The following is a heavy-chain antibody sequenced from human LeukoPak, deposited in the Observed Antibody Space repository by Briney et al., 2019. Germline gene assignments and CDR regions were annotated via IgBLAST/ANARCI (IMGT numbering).Heavy chain of an antibody. V-gene: IGHV1-69*13. CDR3: ARGGDGYNFEEFVHFDY. D-gene: IGHD5-24*01. CDR2: IIPIFGTA. Sequence: SVKVSCKASGGTFSSYAISWVRQAPGQGLELMGGIIPIFGTANYAQKFQGRVTITADESTSTAYMELSSLRSGDTAVYYCARGGDGYNFEEFVHFDYWGQGTLVTVSS. CDR1: GGTFSSYA. J-gene: IGHJ4*02.